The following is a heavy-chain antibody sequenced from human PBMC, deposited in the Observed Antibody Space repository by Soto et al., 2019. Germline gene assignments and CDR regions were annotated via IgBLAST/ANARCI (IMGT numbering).Heavy chain of an antibody. J-gene: IGHJ6*02. CDR1: GGSISSYY. CDR3: ASEGYDFWSCHQYGMDV. Sequence: PSETLSLTCTVSGGSISSYYWSWIRQPPGKGLEWIGYIYYSGSTNYNPSLKIRVTISVDTSKNQFSLKLSSVTAADTAVYYCASEGYDFWSCHQYGMDVWGQGTTVTVSS. CDR2: IYYSGST. V-gene: IGHV4-59*01. D-gene: IGHD3-3*01.